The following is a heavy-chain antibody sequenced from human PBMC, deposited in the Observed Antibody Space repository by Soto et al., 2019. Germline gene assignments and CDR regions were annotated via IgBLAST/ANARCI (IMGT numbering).Heavy chain of an antibody. D-gene: IGHD3-16*01. V-gene: IGHV3-66*01. Sequence: EVQLVESGGGLVQPGGSLRLSCAASGFTVSTNYMSWVRQAPGKGLEWVSVLYSGGSTSYADSVKGRFTISRDNSKNTRFLQMNSLRAEDTAVYYCARVSGGGFDYWGRGTLVTVSS. CDR1: GFTVSTNY. CDR2: LYSGGST. CDR3: ARVSGGGFDY. J-gene: IGHJ4*02.